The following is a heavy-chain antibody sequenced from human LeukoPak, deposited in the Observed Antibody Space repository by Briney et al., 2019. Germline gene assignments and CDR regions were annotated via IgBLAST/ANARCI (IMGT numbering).Heavy chain of an antibody. D-gene: IGHD4-17*01. Sequence: GGSLRLSCAISGFTFSRYWMTWVRQAPGKGLECVAIIKPDGSESYYGDSVRGRFTITRDNAKNMVYLQMDSLRADDTAVYYCATDLGWGQGTLVTVSS. CDR3: ATDLG. V-gene: IGHV3-7*01. CDR2: IKPDGSES. CDR1: GFTFSRYW. J-gene: IGHJ4*02.